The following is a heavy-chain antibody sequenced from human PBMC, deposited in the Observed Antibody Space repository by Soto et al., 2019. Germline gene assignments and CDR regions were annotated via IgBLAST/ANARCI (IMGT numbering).Heavy chain of an antibody. V-gene: IGHV3-30-3*01. CDR2: ISYDGSNK. CDR1: GFTFSSYA. D-gene: IGHD5-18*01. J-gene: IGHJ2*01. Sequence: QVQLVESGGGVVQPGRSLRLSCAASGFTFSSYAMHWVRQAPGKGLEWVAVISYDGSNKYSAHSVKARFTISRDNSKNTLYLQMNRLRAEDTAVYYCARDPLWGTAMVLWYFDLWGRGTLVTVSS. CDR3: ARDPLWGTAMVLWYFDL.